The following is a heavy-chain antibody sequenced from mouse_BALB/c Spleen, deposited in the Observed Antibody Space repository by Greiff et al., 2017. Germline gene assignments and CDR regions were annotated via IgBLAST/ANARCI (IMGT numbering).Heavy chain of an antibody. CDR1: GFTFSSYT. Sequence: EVKLVESGGGLVQPGGSLKLSCAASGFTFSSYTMSWVRQTPEKRLEWVAYISNGGGSTYYPDTVKGRFTISRDNAKYTLYLQMSSLKSEDTAMYYCARHGDSSEAMDYWGQGTSVTVSS. CDR3: ARHGDSSEAMDY. CDR2: ISNGGGST. D-gene: IGHD3-2*01. V-gene: IGHV5-12-2*01. J-gene: IGHJ4*01.